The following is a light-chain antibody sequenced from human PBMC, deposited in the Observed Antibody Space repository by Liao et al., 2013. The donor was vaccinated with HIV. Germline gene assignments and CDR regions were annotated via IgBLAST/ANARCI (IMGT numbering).Light chain of an antibody. Sequence: SYMLTQPPSVSVAPGATATITCGENNIGSKSVHWYQQRPGQAPVVVIYYDSDRPSGIPERFSGSNSGNTATLTISRVEAGDEADYYCQVWDSSSDLWVFGGGTMLTVL. CDR3: QVWDSSSDLWV. J-gene: IGLJ3*02. V-gene: IGLV3-21*04. CDR2: YDS. CDR1: NIGSKS.